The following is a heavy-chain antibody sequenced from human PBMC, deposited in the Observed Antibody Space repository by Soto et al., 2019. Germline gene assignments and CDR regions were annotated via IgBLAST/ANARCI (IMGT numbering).Heavy chain of an antibody. D-gene: IGHD2-2*01. CDR2: ISGSGGST. J-gene: IGHJ4*02. V-gene: IGHV3-23*01. CDR3: AQAKRDISPSQLYYLDY. Sequence: GGSLRLSCAASGFTFSSYAMSWVRQAPGKGLEWVSAISGSGGSTYYADSVKGRFTISRDNSKNTLYLQMNSLRAEDTAVYYCAQAKRDISPSQLYYLDYWAQGTLVTV. CDR1: GFTFSSYA.